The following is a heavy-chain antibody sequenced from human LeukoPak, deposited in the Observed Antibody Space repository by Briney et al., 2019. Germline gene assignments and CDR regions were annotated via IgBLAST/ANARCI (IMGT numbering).Heavy chain of an antibody. CDR1: GFSLSTSGMR. CDR3: ARDIAVAGVIDY. J-gene: IGHJ4*02. V-gene: IGHV2-70*04. CDR2: IDWDDDK. D-gene: IGHD6-19*01. Sequence: SGPALVKPTQTLTLTCTFSGFSLSTSGMRVSWIRQPPGKALEWLARIDWDDDKFYSTSLKTRLTISKDTSKNQVVLTMTNMDPVDTATYYCARDIAVAGVIDYWGRGTLVTVSS.